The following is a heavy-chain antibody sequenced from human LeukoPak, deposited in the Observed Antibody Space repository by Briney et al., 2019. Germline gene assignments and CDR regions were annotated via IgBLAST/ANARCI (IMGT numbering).Heavy chain of an antibody. Sequence: GGSLRLSCAASGFTFSSYAMSWVRQAPGKGLEWVSAISGSGGSTYYADSAKGRFTISRDNSKNTLYLQMNSLRAEDTAVYYCAKGSYYYDSSGYYTECFQHWGQGTLVTVSS. CDR3: AKGSYYYDSSGYYTECFQH. CDR1: GFTFSSYA. J-gene: IGHJ1*01. D-gene: IGHD3-22*01. V-gene: IGHV3-23*01. CDR2: ISGSGGST.